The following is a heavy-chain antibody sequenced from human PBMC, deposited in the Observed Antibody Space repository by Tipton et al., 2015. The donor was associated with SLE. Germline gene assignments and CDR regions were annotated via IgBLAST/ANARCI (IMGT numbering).Heavy chain of an antibody. CDR3: ARRGGDAFDI. CDR1: GGSISSYY. D-gene: IGHD6-25*01. CDR2: IYYSGSI. Sequence: TLSLTCTVSGGSISSYYWSWIRQPPGKGLEWIGYIYYSGSINYNPSLKSRVTISVDTSKNQFSLKLSSVTAADTAVYYCARRGGDAFDIWGQGTMVTVSS. J-gene: IGHJ3*02. V-gene: IGHV4-59*01.